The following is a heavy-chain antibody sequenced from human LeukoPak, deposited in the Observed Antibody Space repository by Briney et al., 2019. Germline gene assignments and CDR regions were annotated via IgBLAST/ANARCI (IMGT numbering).Heavy chain of an antibody. CDR3: ARGDRRVTTVPPDY. CDR1: GFTFSSYS. Sequence: PGGSLRLSCAASGFTFSSYSMNWVRQAPGKGLEWVSSISSSSSYIYYADSVKGRFTISRDNAKNSLYLQMNSLRAEDTAVYYCARGDRRVTTVPPDYWGQGTLVTVSS. J-gene: IGHJ4*02. V-gene: IGHV3-21*01. D-gene: IGHD4-11*01. CDR2: ISSSSSYI.